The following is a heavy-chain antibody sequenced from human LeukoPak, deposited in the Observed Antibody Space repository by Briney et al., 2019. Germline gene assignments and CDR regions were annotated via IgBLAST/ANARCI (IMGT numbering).Heavy chain of an antibody. CDR3: AKGRGIVVVRTNPLDY. Sequence: GGSLRLSCAASGFTFSSYEMNWVRQAPGKGLEWVSAISGSGGSTYYVDSVKGRFTISRDNSKNTLYLQMNSLRAEDTAVYYCAKGRGIVVVRTNPLDYWGQGTLVTVSS. V-gene: IGHV3-23*01. D-gene: IGHD3-22*01. J-gene: IGHJ4*02. CDR1: GFTFSSYE. CDR2: ISGSGGST.